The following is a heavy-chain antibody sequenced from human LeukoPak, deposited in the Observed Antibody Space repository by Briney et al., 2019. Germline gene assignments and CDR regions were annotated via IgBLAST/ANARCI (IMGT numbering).Heavy chain of an antibody. Sequence: VASVKVSCKASGGTFSSYAISWVRQAPGQGLEWMGGIIPIFGTANYAQKFQGRVTITADESTSTAYMELSSLRSEDTAVYYCARGSGHYGSGSPTPYNWFDPWGQGTLVTVSS. CDR2: IIPIFGTA. CDR3: ARGSGHYGSGSPTPYNWFDP. J-gene: IGHJ5*02. D-gene: IGHD3-10*01. V-gene: IGHV1-69*13. CDR1: GGTFSSYA.